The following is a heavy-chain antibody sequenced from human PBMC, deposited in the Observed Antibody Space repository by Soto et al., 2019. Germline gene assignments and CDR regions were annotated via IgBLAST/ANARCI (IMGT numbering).Heavy chain of an antibody. CDR3: SHGDEYGDYSDY. CDR1: GFTFSGSA. Sequence: GGSLRLSCAASGFTFSGSAMHWVRQASGKGLEWVGRIRSKANSYATAYAASVKGRFTISRDDSKNTAYLQMNSLKTEDTAVYYCSHGDEYGDYSDYWGQGTLVTVSS. V-gene: IGHV3-73*01. D-gene: IGHD4-17*01. J-gene: IGHJ4*02. CDR2: IRSKANSYAT.